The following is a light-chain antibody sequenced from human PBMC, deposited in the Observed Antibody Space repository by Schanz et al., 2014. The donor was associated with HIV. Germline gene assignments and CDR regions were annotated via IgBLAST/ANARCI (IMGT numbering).Light chain of an antibody. V-gene: IGKV1-17*02. CDR3: LQHNTYPFT. J-gene: IGKJ5*01. CDR1: QDIGND. Sequence: DIQMTQSPSSQSASVGDRVTITCRASQDIGNDLGWYQQKPGKAPKRLIYAASSLQSGVPSRFIGSGSGTEFTLTISNLQPEDFATYFCLQHNTYPFTFGQGTRLETK. CDR2: AAS.